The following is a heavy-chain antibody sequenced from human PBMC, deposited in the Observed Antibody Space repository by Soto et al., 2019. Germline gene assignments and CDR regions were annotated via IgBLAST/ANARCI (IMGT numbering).Heavy chain of an antibody. Sequence: EVQLVESGGGLVKPGGSLTLSCAASGFTFSNYTMNWVRQAPGKGLEWVSSISRSSRNIYYADSVKGRFTISRDNAKNALDPQKKRPRGGDTAGYYWSRDLKVAGTNSFYYYGMDGWGQGTTVTVSS. CDR1: GFTFSNYT. J-gene: IGHJ6*02. V-gene: IGHV3-21*01. CDR3: SRDLKVAGTNSFYYYGMDG. CDR2: ISRSSRNI. D-gene: IGHD6-19*01.